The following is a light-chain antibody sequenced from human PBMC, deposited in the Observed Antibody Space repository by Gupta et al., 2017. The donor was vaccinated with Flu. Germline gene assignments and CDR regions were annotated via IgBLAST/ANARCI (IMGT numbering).Light chain of an antibody. J-gene: IGKJ1*01. Sequence: DIVMTQSPDSLAVCLGERATINCKSSQSVLYSSNKKNYLPWYQQKPGQPPKLLIYWASTRESGVPDRFSGSGSGTDFTLTISSLQAEDVAVYYCQQYYSTPWTFGQGTKVEIK. CDR1: QSVLYSSNKKNY. CDR3: QQYYSTPWT. CDR2: WAS. V-gene: IGKV4-1*01.